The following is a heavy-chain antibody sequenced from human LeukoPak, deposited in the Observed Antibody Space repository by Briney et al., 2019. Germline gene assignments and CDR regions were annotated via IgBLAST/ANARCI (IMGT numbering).Heavy chain of an antibody. D-gene: IGHD3-22*01. CDR1: GFTFSSYD. Sequence: GGSLRLSCAASGFTFSSYDMHWVRQATGEGLEWVSAIGTAGDTYYPGSVKGRFTISRENAKNSLYLQMNSLRAGDTAVYYCARVNYDSSGYYLDYWGQGTLVTVSS. CDR2: IGTAGDT. CDR3: ARVNYDSSGYYLDY. V-gene: IGHV3-13*01. J-gene: IGHJ4*02.